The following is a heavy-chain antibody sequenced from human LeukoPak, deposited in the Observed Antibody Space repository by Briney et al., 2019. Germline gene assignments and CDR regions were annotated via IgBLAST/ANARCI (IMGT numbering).Heavy chain of an antibody. CDR3: AREGDTAYFDY. Sequence: PGGSLRLSCAASGFTSSRYAMHWVRQAPGKGLEWVAIIWYNGSNKNYADSVKGRFTISRDNSKNTLYLEMNSLRAEDTAIYHCAREGDTAYFDYWGQGTLVTVSS. CDR1: GFTSSRYA. D-gene: IGHD3-16*01. V-gene: IGHV3-33*01. CDR2: IWYNGSNK. J-gene: IGHJ4*02.